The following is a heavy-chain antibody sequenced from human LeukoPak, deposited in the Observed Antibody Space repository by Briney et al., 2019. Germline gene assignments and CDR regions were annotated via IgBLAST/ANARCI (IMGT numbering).Heavy chain of an antibody. D-gene: IGHD3-10*01. V-gene: IGHV3-30*02. CDR1: GFTFSSYG. J-gene: IGHJ3*02. CDR3: ARAVEWFGAFDI. Sequence: GGSLRLSCAASGFTFSSYGMHWVRQAPGKGLEWVAFIRYDGSNKYYADSVKGRFTISRDNSKNTLYLQMNSLRAEDTAVYYCARAVEWFGAFDIWGQGTMVTVSS. CDR2: IRYDGSNK.